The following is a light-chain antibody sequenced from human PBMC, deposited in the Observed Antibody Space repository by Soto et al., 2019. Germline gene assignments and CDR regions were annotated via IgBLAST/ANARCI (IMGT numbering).Light chain of an antibody. CDR3: QQRSDWIT. Sequence: EIVLTQSPATLSLSPGERGTLSCRASQSVSSYLAWYQQKPGQAPRLLIYDASNRATGIPARFSGSGSGTDFTLIISSLEPEDSAVYYCQQRSDWITFGQGTDWRL. V-gene: IGKV3-11*01. CDR1: QSVSSY. CDR2: DAS. J-gene: IGKJ5*01.